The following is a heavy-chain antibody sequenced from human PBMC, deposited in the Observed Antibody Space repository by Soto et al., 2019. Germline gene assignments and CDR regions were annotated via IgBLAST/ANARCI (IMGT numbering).Heavy chain of an antibody. Sequence: SETLSLTCTVSGGSISSGDYYWSWIRQPPXKGLEWIGYIYYSGSTYYNPSLKSRVTISVDTSKNQFSLKLSSVTAADTAVYYCARDCDLAYSKAGGWFDPWGQGTLVTVSS. J-gene: IGHJ5*02. D-gene: IGHD4-4*01. V-gene: IGHV4-30-4*01. CDR1: GGSISSGDYY. CDR3: ARDCDLAYSKAGGWFDP. CDR2: IYYSGST.